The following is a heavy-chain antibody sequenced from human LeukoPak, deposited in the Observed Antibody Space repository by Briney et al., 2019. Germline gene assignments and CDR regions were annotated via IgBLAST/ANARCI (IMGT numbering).Heavy chain of an antibody. D-gene: IGHD3-3*01. CDR1: GFPFSSYW. CDR3: ANLRITIFGWEGYMDV. CDR2: MNSDGSST. V-gene: IGHV3-74*01. Sequence: GGSLRLSCAASGFPFSSYWMHCVRPAPGKGLVWVSRMNSDGSSTIYADSVKGRFTISRDNAKNTLYLQMNSLRAEDTAVYYCANLRITIFGWEGYMDVWGKGTTVTVSS. J-gene: IGHJ6*03.